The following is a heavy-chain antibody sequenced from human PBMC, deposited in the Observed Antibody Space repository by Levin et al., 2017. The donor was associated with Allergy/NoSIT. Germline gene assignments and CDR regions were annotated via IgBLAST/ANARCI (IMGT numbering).Heavy chain of an antibody. V-gene: IGHV1-2*02. D-gene: IGHD1-26*01. CDR3: ARVIVGATAHGY. CDR1: GYIFTGYY. J-gene: IGHJ4*02. CDR2: INPDTGDT. Sequence: GESLKISCKASGYIFTGYYMHWVRQAPGQGLEWMGWINPDTGDTNYAQKFQGRFTVTRDTSITTAYMELSRLRSDDTAIYYCARVIVGATAHGYWGQGTLVTVSS.